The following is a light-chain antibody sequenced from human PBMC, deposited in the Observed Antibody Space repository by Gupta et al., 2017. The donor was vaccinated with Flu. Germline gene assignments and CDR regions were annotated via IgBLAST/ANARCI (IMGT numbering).Light chain of an antibody. CDR1: KLEDKY. V-gene: IGLV3-1*01. Sequence: SPGKTAGITCSEVKLEDKYACWYQQKPGQSPVLVIYKDSKRASGFPERFSGSTSGNTATLTISGTQAMDEADYYCQAWDSSNAVFGGGTKLTVL. CDR2: KDS. CDR3: QAWDSSNAV. J-gene: IGLJ2*01.